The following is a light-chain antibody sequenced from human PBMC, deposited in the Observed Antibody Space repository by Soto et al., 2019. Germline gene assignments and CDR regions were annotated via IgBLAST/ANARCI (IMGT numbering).Light chain of an antibody. CDR1: QGISSY. J-gene: IGKJ2*01. CDR3: QQLNSYLMYT. V-gene: IGKV1-9*01. Sequence: IPLTQSPSSLSASVGDRVTITCRASQGISSYLAWYQQKPGKAPKLLIYAASTLQSGVPSRFSGSGSGTDFTPTISSLQPEDFATYYCQQLNSYLMYTFGQGTKLEIK. CDR2: AAS.